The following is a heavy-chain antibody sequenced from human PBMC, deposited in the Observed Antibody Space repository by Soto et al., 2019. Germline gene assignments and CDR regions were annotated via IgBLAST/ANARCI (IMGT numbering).Heavy chain of an antibody. V-gene: IGHV4-39*01. CDR2: IYYSGST. J-gene: IGHJ6*02. CDR3: ARPVDTDSYGMDV. D-gene: IGHD5-18*01. CDR1: GGSISSSSYY. Sequence: QLQLQESGPGLVKPSETLSLTCTVSGGSISSSSYYWGWIRQPPGKGLEWIGSIYYSGSTYYNPSLRSRLTISVDTSKNQFSLKLSSVTAADTAVYYCARPVDTDSYGMDVWGQGTTVTVSS.